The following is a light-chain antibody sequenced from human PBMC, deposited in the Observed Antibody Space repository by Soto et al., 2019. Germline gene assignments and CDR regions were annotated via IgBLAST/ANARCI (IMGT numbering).Light chain of an antibody. CDR1: QSVSSF. CDR3: QQGSDWPLT. CDR2: DAS. V-gene: IGKV3-11*01. Sequence: EIVLTQSPATLSLSPGESATLSCRASQSVSSFLAWFQQKPGQAPRLIMDDASTRATGIPARFSGSGSGTDFTLTISSLEPEDFAVYYCQQGSDWPLTFGGGTKVDIK. J-gene: IGKJ4*01.